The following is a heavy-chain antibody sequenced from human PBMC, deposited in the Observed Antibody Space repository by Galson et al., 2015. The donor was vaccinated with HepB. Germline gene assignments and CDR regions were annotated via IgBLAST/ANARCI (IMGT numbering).Heavy chain of an antibody. CDR2: ISYDGSNK. CDR1: GFTFSSYA. Sequence: SLRLSCAASGFTFSSYAMHWVRQAPGKGLEWVAVISYDGSNKYYADSVKGRFTISRDNSKNTLYLQMNSLRAEDTAVYYCARGRDYGGNQRGLEGYFDYWGQGTLVTVSS. J-gene: IGHJ4*02. D-gene: IGHD4-23*01. V-gene: IGHV3-30-3*01. CDR3: ARGRDYGGNQRGLEGYFDY.